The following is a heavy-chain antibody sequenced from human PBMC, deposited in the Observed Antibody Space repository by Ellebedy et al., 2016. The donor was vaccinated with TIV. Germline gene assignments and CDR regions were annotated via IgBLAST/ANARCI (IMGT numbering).Heavy chain of an antibody. CDR1: GHTFTSYY. CDR3: ARRGALGRYYFDY. D-gene: IGHD3/OR15-3a*01. Sequence: ASVKVSCKASGHTFTSYYMHWVRQAPGQGLEWMGGIIPIFGTANYAQKFQGRVTITADESTSTAYLELSSLRSEDTAVYYCARRGALGRYYFDYWGQGTLVTVSS. CDR2: IIPIFGTA. V-gene: IGHV1-69*13. J-gene: IGHJ4*02.